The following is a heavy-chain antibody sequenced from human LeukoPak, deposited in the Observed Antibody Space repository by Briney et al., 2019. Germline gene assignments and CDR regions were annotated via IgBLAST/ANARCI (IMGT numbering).Heavy chain of an antibody. CDR2: IRNDGTIK. Sequence: GGSLRLSCAASGFTFSTYGMHWVRQAPGKGLEWVAFIRNDGTIKYYADSVKGRFTISRDNSKNTLYLQMNSLRAEDTAVYYCARGEITMVRGVISNAFDIWGQGTMVTVSS. CDR1: GFTFSTYG. CDR3: ARGEITMVRGVISNAFDI. V-gene: IGHV3-30*02. D-gene: IGHD3-10*01. J-gene: IGHJ3*02.